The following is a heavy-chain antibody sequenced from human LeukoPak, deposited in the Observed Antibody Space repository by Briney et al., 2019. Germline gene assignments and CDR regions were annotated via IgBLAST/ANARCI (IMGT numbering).Heavy chain of an antibody. Sequence: SETLSLTGTVSGGSISSYYWSWIRQPPGKGLEWIGYIYYSGSTNYNPSLKSRVTISVDTSKNQFSLKLSSVTAADTAVYYCARDYGGAFFDYWGQGTLVTVSS. CDR2: IYYSGST. CDR3: ARDYGGAFFDY. J-gene: IGHJ4*02. CDR1: GGSISSYY. D-gene: IGHD3-10*01. V-gene: IGHV4-59*01.